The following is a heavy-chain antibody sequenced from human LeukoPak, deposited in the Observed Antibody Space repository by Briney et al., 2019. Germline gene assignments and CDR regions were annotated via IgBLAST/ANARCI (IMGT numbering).Heavy chain of an antibody. V-gene: IGHV4-34*01. CDR3: ARVAAAGSIVGYYYYYMDV. CDR2: INHSGST. CDR1: GGSFSGYY. Sequence: SETLSLTCAVYGGSFSGYYWSWIRQPPGKGLEWVGEINHSGSTNYNPSLKSRATISVDTSKNQFSLKLSSVTAADTAVYYCARVAAAGSIVGYYYYYMDVWGKGTTVTVSS. J-gene: IGHJ6*03. D-gene: IGHD6-13*01.